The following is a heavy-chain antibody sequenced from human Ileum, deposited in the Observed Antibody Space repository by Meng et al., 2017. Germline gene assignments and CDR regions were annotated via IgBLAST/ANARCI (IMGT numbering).Heavy chain of an antibody. V-gene: IGHV4-4*02. CDR2: MYPSGTT. J-gene: IGHJ4*02. Sequence: QGPLQASAPGRWHPSGTLSLAGAGSGASISMGHWGSWCRQPPGKGLEWIGEMYPSGTTNYNPSLKSRVTISMDTSKNQLSLKLSSVTAADTAVYYCARHIAVSGTRGFDSWGQGTLVTVFS. CDR1: GASISMGHW. CDR3: ARHIAVSGTRGFDS. D-gene: IGHD6-19*01.